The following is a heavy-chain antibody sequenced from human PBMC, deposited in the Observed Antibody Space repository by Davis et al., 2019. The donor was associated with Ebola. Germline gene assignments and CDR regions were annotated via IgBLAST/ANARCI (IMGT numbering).Heavy chain of an antibody. V-gene: IGHV4-4*02. CDR3: ARGLERRRGYYYYYGMDV. Sequence: MPSETLSLTCAVSGGSISSSNWWSWVRQPPGKGLEWIGEIYHSGSTNYNPSLKSRVTISVDKSKNQFSLKLSSVTAADTAVYYCARGLERRRGYYYYYGMDVWGQGTTVTVSS. J-gene: IGHJ6*02. D-gene: IGHD1-1*01. CDR2: IYHSGST. CDR1: GGSISSSNW.